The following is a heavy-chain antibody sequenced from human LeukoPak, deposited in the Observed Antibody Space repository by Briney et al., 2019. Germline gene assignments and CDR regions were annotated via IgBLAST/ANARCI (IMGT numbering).Heavy chain of an antibody. Sequence: SVKVSCKASGGTFSSYAISWVRQAPGQGLEWMGRIIPIFGTANYAQKFQGRATITTDESTSTAYMELSSLRSEDTAVYYCASSRWLPYYYYYYMDVWGKGTTVTVSS. D-gene: IGHD6-19*01. V-gene: IGHV1-69*05. CDR1: GGTFSSYA. J-gene: IGHJ6*03. CDR3: ASSRWLPYYYYYYMDV. CDR2: IIPIFGTA.